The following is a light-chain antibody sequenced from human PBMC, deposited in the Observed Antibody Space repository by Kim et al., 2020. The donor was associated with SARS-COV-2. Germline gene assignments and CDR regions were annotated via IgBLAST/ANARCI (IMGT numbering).Light chain of an antibody. V-gene: IGLV2-14*04. CDR2: DVT. CDR1: STDVGGYDF. CDR3: SSYTISSTYV. Sequence: GQSITISCTGTSTDVGGYDFVSWYQQHPGKAPKLMIYDVTKRPSGVSNRFSGSKSGNTASLTISGLQAEDEADYYCSSYTISSTYVFGIGTKVTVL. J-gene: IGLJ1*01.